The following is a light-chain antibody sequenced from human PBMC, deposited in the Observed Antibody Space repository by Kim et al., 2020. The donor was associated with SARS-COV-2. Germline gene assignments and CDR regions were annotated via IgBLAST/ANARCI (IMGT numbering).Light chain of an antibody. CDR1: SLRSYY. CDR2: GKN. CDR3: NSLDSNDNGV. V-gene: IGLV3-19*01. Sequence: SSELTQDPAVSVALGQTVRITCQGDSLRSYYATWYQQKPGQAPILVIYGKNNRPSGIPDRFSGSSSGNTASLTITGTQAGDEADYYCNSLDSNDNGVFGG. J-gene: IGLJ2*01.